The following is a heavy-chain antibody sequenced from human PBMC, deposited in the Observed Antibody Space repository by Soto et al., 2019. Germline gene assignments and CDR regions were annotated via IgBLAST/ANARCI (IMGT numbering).Heavy chain of an antibody. CDR1: GGTFSSYA. Sequence: QVQLVQSGAEVKKPGSSVKVSCKASGGTFSSYAISWVRQAPGQGLEWMGGIIPIFGTANYAQKFQGRVTITEDEATSTTYMGLSSLRSEDTAVYYCARARGLVLHYFHGMDVWGQGTTVTVSS. CDR2: IIPIFGTA. V-gene: IGHV1-69*01. CDR3: ARARGLVLHYFHGMDV. D-gene: IGHD6-6*01. J-gene: IGHJ6*02.